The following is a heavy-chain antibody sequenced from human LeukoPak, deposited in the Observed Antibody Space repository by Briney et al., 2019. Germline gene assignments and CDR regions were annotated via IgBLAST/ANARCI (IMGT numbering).Heavy chain of an antibody. CDR2: INGSGGRT. V-gene: IGHV3-23*01. CDR3: ARGRVSSSTWYSTYYYYFYMDV. D-gene: IGHD1-1*01. J-gene: IGHJ6*03. Sequence: QPGGSLRLSCAASGFTFSNYAMSWVRQAPGKGLEWVSDINGSGGRTNYADSVKGRFTISRDNSKNTLYLQMNSLRADDTAVYFCARGRVSSSTWYSTYYYYFYMDVWGKGTTVTVSS. CDR1: GFTFSNYA.